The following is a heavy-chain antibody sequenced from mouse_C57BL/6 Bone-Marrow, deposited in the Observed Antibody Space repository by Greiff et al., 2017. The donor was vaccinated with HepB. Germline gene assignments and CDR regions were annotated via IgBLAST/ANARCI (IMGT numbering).Heavy chain of an antibody. V-gene: IGHV7-3*01. J-gene: IGHJ3*01. CDR3: ARYSSSTFAWFAY. CDR2: IRNKANGYTT. CDR1: GFTFTDYY. Sequence: DVKLVESGGGLVQPGGSLSLSCAASGFTFTDYYMSWVRQPPGTALEWLGFIRNKANGYTTEYSASVKGRFTISRDNSQSILYLQRNALRAEDSATYYCARYSSSTFAWFAYWGQGTLVTVSA. D-gene: IGHD4-1*02.